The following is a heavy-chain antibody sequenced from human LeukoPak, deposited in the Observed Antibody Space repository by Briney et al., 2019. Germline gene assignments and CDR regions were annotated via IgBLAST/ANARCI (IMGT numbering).Heavy chain of an antibody. D-gene: IGHD6-19*01. J-gene: IGHJ4*02. V-gene: IGHV1-2*02. Sequence: ASVKVSCKASGYTFTGYYMHWVRQAPGQGLEWMGWINPGSGGTNYAPKFQGRVTMTRDTSISTAYMELSRLTSDDTAVYYCAKDMAAVAGQGYECFDYWGQGTLVTVSS. CDR2: INPGSGGT. CDR1: GYTFTGYY. CDR3: AKDMAAVAGQGYECFDY.